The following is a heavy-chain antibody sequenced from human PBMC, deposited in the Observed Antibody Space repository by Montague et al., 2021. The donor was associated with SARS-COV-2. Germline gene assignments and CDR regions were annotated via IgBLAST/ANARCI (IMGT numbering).Heavy chain of an antibody. Sequence: SETLSLTCAVYGGSFSDIYWSWIRKPPGKGLEWIGEINHRGTSSYNPSLKSRVSISVDTSKNQFSLYLGSVTAADTAVYYCARGRQHFNMIVVVMTGGEYYFDYWGQGTLVTVSS. CDR2: INHRGTS. V-gene: IGHV4-34*01. CDR3: ARGRQHFNMIVVVMTGGEYYFDY. D-gene: IGHD3-22*01. CDR1: GGSFSDIY. J-gene: IGHJ4*02.